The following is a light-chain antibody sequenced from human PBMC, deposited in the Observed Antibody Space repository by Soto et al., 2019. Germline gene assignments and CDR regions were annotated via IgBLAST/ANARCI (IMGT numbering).Light chain of an antibody. J-gene: IGKJ1*01. Sequence: EIVLTQSPATLSLSPGERATLSCRASQSVSSNYLAWYQQRPGQAPRLLIYGASTRATGIPDRFSGSGSGTDFTLTISRLEPEDFAVYYCQQYGSLSWTFGQGTKV. CDR1: QSVSSNY. CDR3: QQYGSLSWT. V-gene: IGKV3-20*01. CDR2: GAS.